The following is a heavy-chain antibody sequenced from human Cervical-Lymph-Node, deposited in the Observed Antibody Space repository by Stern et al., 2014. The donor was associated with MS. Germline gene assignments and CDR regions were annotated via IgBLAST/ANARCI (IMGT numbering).Heavy chain of an antibody. CDR1: GYTFTNNW. CDR3: ARPPPRRKWDDPNYGMDV. CDR2: IYPDDSDI. D-gene: IGHD1-1*01. V-gene: IGHV5-51*03. Sequence: EVQLVQSGAEVKKPGESLKISCKGSGYTFTNNWIAWVRQMPGKGLEWMGIIYPDDSDIRYSPSLQGQATISAAKSISTACLQWSSLKAADSAVYYCARPPPRRKWDDPNYGMDVWGQGTTVTVSS. J-gene: IGHJ6*02.